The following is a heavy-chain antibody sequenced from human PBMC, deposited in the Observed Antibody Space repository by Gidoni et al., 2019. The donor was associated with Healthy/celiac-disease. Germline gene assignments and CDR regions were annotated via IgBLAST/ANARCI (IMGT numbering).Heavy chain of an antibody. CDR1: GYTFTSYG. CDR2: ISAYNGNT. D-gene: IGHD3-22*01. Sequence: QVQLVQSGAEVKKPGASVKVSCKASGYTFTSYGIRWVRQAPGQGLEWMGWISAYNGNTNYAQKLQGRVTMTTDTSTSTAYMELRSLRSDDTAVYYCARAPYYYDSSGYYYHWVDYWGQGTLVTVSS. V-gene: IGHV1-18*01. CDR3: ARAPYYYDSSGYYYHWVDY. J-gene: IGHJ4*02.